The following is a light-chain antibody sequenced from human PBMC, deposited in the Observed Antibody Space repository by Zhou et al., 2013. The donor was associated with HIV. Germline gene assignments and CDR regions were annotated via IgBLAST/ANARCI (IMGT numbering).Light chain of an antibody. J-gene: IGKJ5*01. CDR1: QGIRSH. Sequence: IQLTQSPSSLSASVGDRVTITCRASQGIRSHLAWYLQEPGRAPKLLIYSASTLQSGVPSRFSGSGSGTDFSLTISSLLPEDFATYYCQQLYTYPITFGQGTRLDI. V-gene: IGKV1-9*01. CDR3: QQLYTYPIT. CDR2: SAS.